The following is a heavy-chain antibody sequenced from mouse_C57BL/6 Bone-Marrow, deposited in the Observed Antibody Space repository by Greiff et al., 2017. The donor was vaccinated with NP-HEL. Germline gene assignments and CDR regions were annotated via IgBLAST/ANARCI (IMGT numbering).Heavy chain of an antibody. V-gene: IGHV5-9-1*02. CDR1: GFTFSSYA. CDR3: TRVYLGGVYYYAMDY. D-gene: IGHD3-3*01. CDR2: ISSGGDYI. J-gene: IGHJ4*01. Sequence: EVKVVESGEGLVKPGGSLKLSCAASGFTFSSYAMSWVRQTPEKRLEWVAYISSGGDYIYYVDTVKGRFTISRDNARNTLYLQMSSLKSEDTAMYYCTRVYLGGVYYYAMDYWGQGTSVTVSS.